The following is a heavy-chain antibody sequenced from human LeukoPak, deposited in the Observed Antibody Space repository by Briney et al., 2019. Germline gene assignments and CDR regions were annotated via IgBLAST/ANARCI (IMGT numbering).Heavy chain of an antibody. V-gene: IGHV3-48*01. CDR1: GFTFSDYS. Sequence: PGGSLRLSCAASGFTFSDYSMNWVRQAPGKGREWISYIGIDSGNTNYADSVKGRFTISGDKAKNSLYLQMNSLRVEDTAVYYCARDYKYAFGNWGQGTLVTVSS. D-gene: IGHD5-24*01. CDR2: IGIDSGNT. CDR3: ARDYKYAFGN. J-gene: IGHJ4*02.